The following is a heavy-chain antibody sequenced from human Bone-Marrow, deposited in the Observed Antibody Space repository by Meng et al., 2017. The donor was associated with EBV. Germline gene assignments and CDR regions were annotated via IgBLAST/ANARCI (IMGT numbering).Heavy chain of an antibody. D-gene: IGHD1-26*01. CDR3: ARSPSSHFDY. CDR2: INHSGST. V-gene: IGHV4-34*01. Sequence: VQLQRGGPGLLTPSETRSLTCAVYGGSFSGYYWSWIRQPPGKGLEWIGEINHSGSTNYNPSLKSRVTISVDTSKNQFSLKVNSVTAADTAVCSCARSPSSHFDYWGQGTLVTVSS. CDR1: GGSFSGYY. J-gene: IGHJ4*02.